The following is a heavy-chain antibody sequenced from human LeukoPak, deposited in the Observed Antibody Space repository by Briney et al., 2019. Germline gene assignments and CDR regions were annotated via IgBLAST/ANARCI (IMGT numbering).Heavy chain of an antibody. Sequence: PGGSLRLSCAASGFTFSPYGMNWVRQAPGKGLEWISYISRSATIIHYAGSVKGRFTISRDDAKNSLYLQMNSLRAEDTAVYYCAELGITMIGGVWGKGTTVTISS. J-gene: IGHJ6*04. CDR1: GFTFSPYG. CDR3: AELGITMIGGV. V-gene: IGHV3-48*01. D-gene: IGHD3-10*02. CDR2: ISRSATII.